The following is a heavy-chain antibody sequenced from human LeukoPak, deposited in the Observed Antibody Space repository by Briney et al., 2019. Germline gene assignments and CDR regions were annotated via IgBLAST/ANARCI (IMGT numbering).Heavy chain of an antibody. CDR2: ISAYNGNT. CDR1: GYTFTSYG. J-gene: IGHJ5*02. CDR3: ARDLTPYYYDSSGFDP. Sequence: ASVKVSCKASGYTFTSYGISWVRQAPGRGLEWMGWISAYNGNTNYAQKFQGRVTMTRDTSTSTVYMELSSLRSEDTAVYYCARDLTPYYYDSSGFDPWGQGTLVTVSS. V-gene: IGHV1-18*01. D-gene: IGHD3-22*01.